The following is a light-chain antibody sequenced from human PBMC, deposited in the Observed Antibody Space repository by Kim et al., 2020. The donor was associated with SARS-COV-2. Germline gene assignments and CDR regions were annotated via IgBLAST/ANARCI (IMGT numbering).Light chain of an antibody. CDR2: GAS. Sequence: PGERATPSCSASQTVTSNYLAWYQQKPGQAPRLLIYGASSRATGIPDRFSGSGSGTDFTLTISRLEPEDFAVYYCQQYGSSPATFGQGTKVDIK. CDR3: QQYGSSPAT. J-gene: IGKJ1*01. V-gene: IGKV3-20*01. CDR1: QTVTSNY.